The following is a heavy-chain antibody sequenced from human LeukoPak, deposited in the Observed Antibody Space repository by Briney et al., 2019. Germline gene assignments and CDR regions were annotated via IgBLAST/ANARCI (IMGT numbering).Heavy chain of an antibody. CDR1: GFPFNAYW. CDR3: AKDLNYGSGTYYLTDS. CDR2: ILYDGSNK. D-gene: IGHD3-10*01. V-gene: IGHV3-30*18. Sequence: GGSLRLSCAASGFPFNAYWMTWVRQAPGKGLEWVAVILYDGSNKYYGDSVKGRFTISRDISKHTVYLQMDSLRAEDTAVYYCAKDLNYGSGTYYLTDSWGQGTLVTVSS. J-gene: IGHJ4*02.